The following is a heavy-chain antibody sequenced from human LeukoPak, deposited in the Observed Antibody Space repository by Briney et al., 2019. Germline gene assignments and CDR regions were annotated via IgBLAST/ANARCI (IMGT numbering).Heavy chain of an antibody. Sequence: GGSLRLSCAASGLSFSDHWMTWVRHPPGKGLEWVATIKQDGSVKYYLDSVKGRFTISRDNAKNTLYLQMNSLSAEDTAVYYCARDYPPDWGQGTLVTVSA. V-gene: IGHV3-7*01. J-gene: IGHJ4*02. CDR3: ARDYPPD. CDR1: GLSFSDHW. CDR2: IKQDGSVK.